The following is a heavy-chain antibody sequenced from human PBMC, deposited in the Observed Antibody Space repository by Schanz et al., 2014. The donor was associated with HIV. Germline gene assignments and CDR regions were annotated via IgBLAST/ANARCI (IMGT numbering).Heavy chain of an antibody. V-gene: IGHV3-23*01. CDR1: GFTFSDYA. CDR2: ISSSGSFL. CDR3: AKASESIFGVEGLDY. Sequence: EVQVLESGGRLAQPGGSLRLSCAASGFTFSDYALNWVRQAPGKGLEWVSSISSSGSFLYYAELVKGRFTISRDNSKNTVYLQLNSLRPEDTAVYYCAKASESIFGVEGLDYWGQGTLVTVSS. J-gene: IGHJ4*02. D-gene: IGHD3-3*01.